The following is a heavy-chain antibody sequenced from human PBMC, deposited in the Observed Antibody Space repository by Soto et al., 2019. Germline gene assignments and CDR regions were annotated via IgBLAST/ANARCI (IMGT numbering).Heavy chain of an antibody. CDR3: VRTSLVMAAATREDY. CDR1: GFTFSSYW. Sequence: EVQLVESGGGLVQPGESLRLSCAASGFTFSSYWMHWVRQAPGKGLVWVSRINSDGSSTSYAGSVKGRFTISRDNAKNTLYLQMNSLRDEDTAVYYCVRTSLVMAAATREDYWGQGTLVTVSS. D-gene: IGHD2-15*01. J-gene: IGHJ4*02. V-gene: IGHV3-74*01. CDR2: INSDGSST.